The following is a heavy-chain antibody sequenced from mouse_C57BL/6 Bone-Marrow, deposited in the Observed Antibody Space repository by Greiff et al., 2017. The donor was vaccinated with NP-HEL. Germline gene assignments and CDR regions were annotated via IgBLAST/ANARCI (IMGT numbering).Heavy chain of an antibody. V-gene: IGHV5-16*01. CDR2: INYDGSST. CDR3: ATVNWAYYAMDY. CDR1: GFTFSDYY. D-gene: IGHD4-1*02. Sequence: EVKLMESEGGLVQPGSSMKLSCTASGFTFSDYYMAWVRQVPEKGLEWVANINYDGSSTYYLDSLKSRFIISRDNAKNILYLQMSSLKSEDTATYYCATVNWAYYAMDYWGQGTSVTVSS. J-gene: IGHJ4*01.